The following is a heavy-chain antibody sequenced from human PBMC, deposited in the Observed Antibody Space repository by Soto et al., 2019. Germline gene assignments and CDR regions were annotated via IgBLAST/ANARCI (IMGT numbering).Heavy chain of an antibody. CDR3: TRDSITMVRGVLYYYHCYGMDV. Sequence: QVQLVQSGAEVKKPGASVKVSCKASGYTFTSYGISWVRQAPGQGLEWMGWISAYNGNTNYAQKLQGRVTMTTDTTTSTAYMEMRSLRSDDTDVYYCTRDSITMVRGVLYYYHCYGMDVWGQGTTVTVSS. J-gene: IGHJ6*02. V-gene: IGHV1-18*01. CDR1: GYTFTSYG. D-gene: IGHD3-10*01. CDR2: ISAYNGNT.